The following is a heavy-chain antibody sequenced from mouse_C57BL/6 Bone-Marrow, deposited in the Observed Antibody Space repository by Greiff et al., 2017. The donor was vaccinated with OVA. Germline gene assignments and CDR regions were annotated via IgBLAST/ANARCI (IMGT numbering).Heavy chain of an antibody. J-gene: IGHJ3*01. D-gene: IGHD1-3*01. V-gene: IGHV5-4*01. CDR1: GFTFSSYA. CDR3: ARERGIKDWFAY. CDR2: ISDGGSYT. Sequence: EVMLVESGGGLVKPGGSLKLSCAASGFTFSSYAMSWVRQTPEKRLEWVATISDGGSYTYYPDNVKGRFTISRDNAKNNLYLQMSHLKSEDTAMYYCARERGIKDWFAYWGQGTLVTVSA.